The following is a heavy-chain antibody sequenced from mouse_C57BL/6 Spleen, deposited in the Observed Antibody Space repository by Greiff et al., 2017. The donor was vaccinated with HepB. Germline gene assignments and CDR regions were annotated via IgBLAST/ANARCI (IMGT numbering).Heavy chain of an antibody. V-gene: IGHV14-2*01. CDR3: IYGNSAEFAY. CDR2: IDPEDGDT. Sequence: EVKLMESGAELVKPGASVKLSCTASGFNIKDYYMHWVKQRTEQGLEWIGRIDPEDGDTKYAPKFQGKATITADTSSNTAYLQLSSLTSEDTAVYYCIYGNSAEFAYWGQGTLVTVSA. D-gene: IGHD2-1*01. CDR1: GFNIKDYY. J-gene: IGHJ3*01.